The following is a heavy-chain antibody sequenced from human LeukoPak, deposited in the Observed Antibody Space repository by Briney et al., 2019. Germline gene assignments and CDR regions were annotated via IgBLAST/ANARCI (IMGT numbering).Heavy chain of an antibody. CDR2: ITGSGGNT. CDR3: AKWGDYDVLTGYYVSDY. D-gene: IGHD3-9*01. J-gene: IGHJ4*02. Sequence: GASMRLSCAASGYTFSNYAMSWVRQAPGKGLEWVSAITGSGGNTYYADSVKGRFTISRDNSKNTVFLQMNSLRAEDTAVYYCAKWGDYDVLTGYYVSDYWGQGTLVTVSS. CDR1: GYTFSNYA. V-gene: IGHV3-23*01.